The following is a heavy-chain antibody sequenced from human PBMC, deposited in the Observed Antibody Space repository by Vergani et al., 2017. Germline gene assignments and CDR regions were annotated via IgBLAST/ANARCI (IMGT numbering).Heavy chain of an antibody. J-gene: IGHJ6*02. V-gene: IGHV5-51*01. CDR2: IYPGNSDT. Sequence: EVQLVQSGAEVKKPGESLKISCKGSGYRFNSYWIGWVRQMPGKGLEWMGIIYPGNSDTRYSPSFQGQVTISADKSISTAYLQWSSLKASDTAMYYCAGVISMGQGVIYYGMDVWGQGTTVTVSS. CDR1: GYRFNSYW. D-gene: IGHD3-10*01. CDR3: AGVISMGQGVIYYGMDV.